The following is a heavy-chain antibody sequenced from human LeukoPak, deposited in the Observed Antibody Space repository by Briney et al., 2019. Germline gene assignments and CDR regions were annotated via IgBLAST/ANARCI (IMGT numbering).Heavy chain of an antibody. D-gene: IGHD5-12*01. CDR2: IYYSGST. CDR1: GGSISSYY. V-gene: IGHV4-59*01. J-gene: IGHJ4*02. Sequence: SETLSLTCTVSGGSISSYYWSWIRQPPGKGLEWIGYIYYSGSTNYNPSLKSRVTITVDTSKNQFSLKLSSVTAADTAVYYCARVIGYSGYDAFDYWGQGTLVTVSS. CDR3: ARVIGYSGYDAFDY.